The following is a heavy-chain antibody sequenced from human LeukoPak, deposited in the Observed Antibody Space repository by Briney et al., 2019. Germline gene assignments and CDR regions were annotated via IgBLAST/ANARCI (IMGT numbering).Heavy chain of an antibody. V-gene: IGHV3-21*01. CDR2: ISSSSSYI. Sequence: GGPLRLSCAYSGLFFSSYSMNWVRQAPGKGLEWVSSISSSSSYIYYADSVKGRFTISRDNAKNSLYLQMNSLRAEDTAVYYCARDRAGSYSAFDIWGQGTMVTVSS. J-gene: IGHJ3*02. CDR1: GLFFSSYS. D-gene: IGHD1-26*01. CDR3: ARDRAGSYSAFDI.